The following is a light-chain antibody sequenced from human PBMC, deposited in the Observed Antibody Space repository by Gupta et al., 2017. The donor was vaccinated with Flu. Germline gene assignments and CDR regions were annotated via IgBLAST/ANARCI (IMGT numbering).Light chain of an antibody. CDR3: QQRRDWVT. V-gene: IGKV3-11*01. CDR1: QSVSTY. CDR2: DAS. Sequence: PATLSLSPGERATLSCRASQSVSTYLGWYQQKPGQAPRLLIYDASNRATGIPDRFSGSGSGTDFTLTITSLEPEDFAVYYCQQRRDWVTFGGGTKVEI. J-gene: IGKJ4*01.